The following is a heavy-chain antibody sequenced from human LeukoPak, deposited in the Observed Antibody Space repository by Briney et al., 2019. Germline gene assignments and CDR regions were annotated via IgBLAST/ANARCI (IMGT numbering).Heavy chain of an antibody. CDR1: GYTFTSYA. J-gene: IGHJ4*02. CDR2: INTNTGNP. Sequence: ASVKVSCKASGYTFTSYAMNWVRQAPGQGLEWMGWINTNTGNPTYAQGFTGRFVFSLDTSVSTAYLQISSLKAEDTAVYYCARGVTMVRGVRLFYFDYWGQGTLVTVSS. CDR3: ARGVTMVRGVRLFYFDY. V-gene: IGHV7-4-1*02. D-gene: IGHD3-10*01.